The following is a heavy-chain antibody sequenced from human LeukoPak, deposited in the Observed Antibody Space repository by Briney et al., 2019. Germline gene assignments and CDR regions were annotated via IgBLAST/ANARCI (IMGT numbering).Heavy chain of an antibody. CDR3: ARGVDYDNNYYQYGMDV. CDR2: IYYSRST. Sequence: SETLSLTCTVSGGSISSYYGSWLRQPPGEGLEWIGYIYYSRSTNHNPSLKSRVTISVDRSKNQFSLKLNSVSAADTAVYYCARGVDYDNNYYQYGMDVWGRGTTVTVSS. CDR1: GGSISSYY. J-gene: IGHJ6*02. D-gene: IGHD3-9*01. V-gene: IGHV4-59*01.